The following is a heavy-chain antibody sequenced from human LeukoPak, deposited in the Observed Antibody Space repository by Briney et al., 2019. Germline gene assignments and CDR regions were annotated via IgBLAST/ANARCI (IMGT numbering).Heavy chain of an antibody. CDR2: IKKDGGEK. D-gene: IGHD3-22*01. Sequence: GGSLRLSCAASGFTFSSYWMSWVRQAPGKGLEWVANIKKDGGEKYYVDSVKGRFTISRDNAKTSLYLQMNSLRAEDTAVYYCARDGGDSSGYYYISFDYWGQGTLVTVSS. J-gene: IGHJ4*02. V-gene: IGHV3-7*01. CDR3: ARDGGDSSGYYYISFDY. CDR1: GFTFSSYW.